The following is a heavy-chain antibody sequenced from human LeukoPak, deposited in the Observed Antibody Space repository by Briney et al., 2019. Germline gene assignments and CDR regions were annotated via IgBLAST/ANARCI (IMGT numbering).Heavy chain of an antibody. J-gene: IGHJ6*03. Sequence: SETLSLTCTVSGGSIISPSYYWGWIRQPPGKGLEWIGSIYYSGSTNYNPPLKSRVTISVDTSKDQFSLKLSSVTAADTAVYYCARGRSSMVRGYYYYYMDVWGKGTTVTISS. D-gene: IGHD3-10*01. CDR1: GGSIISPSYY. CDR3: ARGRSSMVRGYYYYYMDV. V-gene: IGHV4-39*07. CDR2: IYYSGST.